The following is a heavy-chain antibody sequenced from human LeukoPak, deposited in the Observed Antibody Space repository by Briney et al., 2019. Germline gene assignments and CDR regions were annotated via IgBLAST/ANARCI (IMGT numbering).Heavy chain of an antibody. CDR2: INPSGGST. J-gene: IGHJ4*02. D-gene: IGHD3-22*01. Sequence: ASVKVSCKASGYTFTSYYMHWVRQAPGQGLEWMGIINPSGGSTSYAQKFQGRVTMTRDTSTSTVYMELSSLRSEDTAVYYCAREEGYYDSSGYLTPFDYWGQGTLVTVSS. CDR3: AREEGYYDSSGYLTPFDY. V-gene: IGHV1-46*01. CDR1: GYTFTSYY.